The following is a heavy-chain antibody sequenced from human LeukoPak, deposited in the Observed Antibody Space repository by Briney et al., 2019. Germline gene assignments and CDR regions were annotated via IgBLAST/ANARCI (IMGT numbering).Heavy chain of an antibody. V-gene: IGHV6-1*01. J-gene: IGHJ4*02. CDR1: GDSVSSNRAG. CDR2: TYYGSNWYN. CDR3: ASGAVAGKGWLDS. D-gene: IGHD6-19*01. Sequence: SQTLSLTCAISGDSVSSNRAGWNWIRQSPSRGLEWLGRTYYGSNWYNDYAVSVRSRITINPDTSKNQFSLHLNSVTPEDTAVYYCASGAVAGKGWLDSWGQGTLVTVSS.